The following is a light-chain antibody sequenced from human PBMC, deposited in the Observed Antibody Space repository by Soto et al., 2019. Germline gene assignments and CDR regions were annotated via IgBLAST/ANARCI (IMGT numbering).Light chain of an antibody. CDR1: SSDVGGYNY. V-gene: IGLV2-11*01. CDR2: DVT. Sequence: QSALTQPRSVSGSPGQSVTISCTGTSSDVGGYNYVSWYQQYPGKAPKLIIYDVTKRPSGVPDRFSGSKSGNTASLTISGLQAEDEADYYCCSHAASSTWVFGGGTKVTVL. J-gene: IGLJ3*02. CDR3: CSHAASSTWV.